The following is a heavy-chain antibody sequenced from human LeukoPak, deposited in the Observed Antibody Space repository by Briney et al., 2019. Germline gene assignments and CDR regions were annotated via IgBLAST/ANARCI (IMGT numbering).Heavy chain of an antibody. CDR1: GFTFSNYG. CDR3: AKVEDDFGEQH. Sequence: GGSLRLSCAASGFTFSNYGMHWVRQAPGKGLEWVAVISYDGSNKYYAGSVKGRFTISRDNSKNTLFLQMNSLRAEDTAVYYCAKVEDDFGEQHWGQGTLVTVSS. D-gene: IGHD1-1*01. CDR2: ISYDGSNK. V-gene: IGHV3-30*18. J-gene: IGHJ1*01.